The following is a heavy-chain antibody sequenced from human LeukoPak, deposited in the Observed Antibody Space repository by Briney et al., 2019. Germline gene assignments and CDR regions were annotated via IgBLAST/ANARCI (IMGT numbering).Heavy chain of an antibody. CDR1: GYTFTSYG. Sequence: ASVKVSCKASGYTFTSYGISWVRQAPGQGLEWMGWISAYNGNTNYAQKLQGRVTMTTDTSTSTAYMELRSLRTDDAAVYSCAITVGEIVLVTAAASVICGQGNLVTVSS. D-gene: IGHD2-2*01. J-gene: IGHJ1*01. CDR2: ISAYNGNT. V-gene: IGHV1-18*01. CDR3: AITVGEIVLVTAAASVI.